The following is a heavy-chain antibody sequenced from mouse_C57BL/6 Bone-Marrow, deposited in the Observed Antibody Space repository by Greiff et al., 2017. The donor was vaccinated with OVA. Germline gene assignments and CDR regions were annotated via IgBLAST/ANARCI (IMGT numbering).Heavy chain of an antibody. J-gene: IGHJ1*03. CDR3: AGCYGGYFDV. V-gene: IGHV14-2*01. Sequence: VQLQQSGADLVKPGASVSLSCTASGFYIHDYYLHWVMQRTEPGLEWIGRIDPEDGETKYAPKFQGQATITADTSSNTAYLQLSSLTSEDTAVYYCAGCYGGYFDVWGTGTTVTVSS. CDR2: IDPEDGET. CDR1: GFYIHDYY. D-gene: IGHD1-1*01.